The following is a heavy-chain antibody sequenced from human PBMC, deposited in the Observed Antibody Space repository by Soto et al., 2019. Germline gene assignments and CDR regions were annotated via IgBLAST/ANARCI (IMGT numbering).Heavy chain of an antibody. V-gene: IGHV4-59*08. CDR2: TYYTGNT. Sequence: SETLSLTCTVSGGSISGYWSWIRLPPGKGLEWIGYTYYTGNTNYNPSLKSRVTISVDTSKNQFSLRLSSVTAADTAVYYCARHYCVGGGCHYVHYWCQGPRVTVSS. D-gene: IGHD2-15*01. J-gene: IGHJ4*02. CDR3: ARHYCVGGGCHYVHY. CDR1: GGSISGY.